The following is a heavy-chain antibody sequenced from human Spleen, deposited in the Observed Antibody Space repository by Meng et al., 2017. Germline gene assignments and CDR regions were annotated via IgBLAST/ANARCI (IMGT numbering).Heavy chain of an antibody. D-gene: IGHD4-11*01. CDR3: ARGPTTMAHDFDY. CDR1: GGSFSDYY. V-gene: IGHV4-34*01. CDR2: INHSGST. Sequence: VRSHRWGAGMLKPSGTLSLTCFVSGGSFSDYYWSWIRQPPGKGLEWIGEINHSGSTNYNPSLESRATISVDTSQNNLSLKLSSVTAADSAVYYCARGPTTMAHDFDYWGQGTLVTVSS. J-gene: IGHJ4*02.